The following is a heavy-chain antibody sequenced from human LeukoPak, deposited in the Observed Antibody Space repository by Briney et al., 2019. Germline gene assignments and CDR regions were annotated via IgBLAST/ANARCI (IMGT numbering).Heavy chain of an antibody. CDR3: ARHGSQSITVPPPDPTWFDP. J-gene: IGHJ5*02. D-gene: IGHD3-3*01. CDR2: IYYSGST. V-gene: IGHV4-59*08. CDR1: GRSISIYY. Sequence: SETLSLTCTVSGRSISIYYWSWIRQPPGKGLEWIGYIYYSGSTNYNPSLKSRATISVDTSKNQFSLKLSSVTAADTAVYYCARHGSQSITVPPPDPTWFDPWGQGTLVTVSS.